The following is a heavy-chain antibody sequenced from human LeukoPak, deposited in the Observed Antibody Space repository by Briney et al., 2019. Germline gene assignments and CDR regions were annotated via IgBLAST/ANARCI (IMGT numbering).Heavy chain of an antibody. J-gene: IGHJ4*02. Sequence: GGSLRLSCAASGFTFDDYAMHWARQAPGKGLEWVSLISGDGGSTTYADSVKGRFTISRDNSKNSLYLQMNSLRIEDTALYYCAKGDGYDIDYWGQGTLVTVSS. V-gene: IGHV3-43*02. CDR2: ISGDGGST. CDR1: GFTFDDYA. D-gene: IGHD5-24*01. CDR3: AKGDGYDIDY.